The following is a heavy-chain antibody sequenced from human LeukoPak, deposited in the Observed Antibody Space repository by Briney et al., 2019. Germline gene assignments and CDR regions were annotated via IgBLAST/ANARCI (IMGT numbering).Heavy chain of an antibody. CDR2: IIPIFGTA. CDR3: ARVVSSSSWYYSYFDY. CDR1: GYTFTSYD. D-gene: IGHD6-13*01. V-gene: IGHV1-69*13. J-gene: IGHJ4*02. Sequence: ASVKVSCKASGYTFTSYDINWVRQAPGQGLEWMGGIIPIFGTANYAQKFQGRVTITADESTSTAYMELSSLRSEDTAVYYCARVVSSSSWYYSYFDYWGQGTLVTVSS.